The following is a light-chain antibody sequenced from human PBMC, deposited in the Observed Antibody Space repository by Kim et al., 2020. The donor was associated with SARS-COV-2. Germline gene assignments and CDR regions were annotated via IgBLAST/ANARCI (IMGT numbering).Light chain of an antibody. J-gene: IGLJ3*02. V-gene: IGLV2-8*01. CDR1: SSVFGTYNY. CDR2: AVT. CDR3: ASYAGNYNWV. Sequence: QAATLTCTGTSSVFGTYNYASWYQQYPGRAPSPMIFAVTERPSGVPDRFSASKSGNTASLTVSGLQAEDEADYYCASYAGNYNWVFGGGTQLTVL.